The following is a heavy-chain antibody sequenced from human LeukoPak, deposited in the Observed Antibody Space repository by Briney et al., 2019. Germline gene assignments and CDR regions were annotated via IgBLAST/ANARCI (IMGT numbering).Heavy chain of an antibody. V-gene: IGHV4-39*01. CDR1: GGSISSSSYY. CDR2: IYYSGST. J-gene: IGHJ4*02. D-gene: IGHD3-22*01. Sequence: KPSETLSLTCTVSGGSISSSSYYWGWIRQPPGKGLEWIGSIYYSGSTYYNPSLKSRVTISVDTSKNQFSLKLSSVTAADTAVYYCARHFRIMIVVGNFDHWGQGTLVTVSS. CDR3: ARHFRIMIVVGNFDH.